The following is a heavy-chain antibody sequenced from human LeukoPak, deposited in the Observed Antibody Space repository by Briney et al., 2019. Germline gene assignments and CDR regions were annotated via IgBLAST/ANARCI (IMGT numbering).Heavy chain of an antibody. D-gene: IGHD3-22*01. CDR2: IGTTTSTI. J-gene: IGHJ4*02. CDR3: ARDIGAYYYDSSGYYFDY. V-gene: IGHV3-48*01. CDR1: GFTLSSFG. Sequence: GGSLRLSCAASGFTLSSFGMNWVRQTPGKGLEWVSYIGTTTSTIYYADSVKGRFTISRDNSKNTLYLQMNSLRAEDTAVYYCARDIGAYYYDSSGYYFDYWGQGTLVTVSS.